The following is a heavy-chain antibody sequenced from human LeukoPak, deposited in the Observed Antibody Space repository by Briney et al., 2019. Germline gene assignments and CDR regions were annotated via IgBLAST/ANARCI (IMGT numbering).Heavy chain of an antibody. CDR3: AKDRGWQYADYETVAVEH. Sequence: WASVKVSCKASGYTFTNYGISWVRQAPGQGLEWMGWISVYTGKTYHAQKFQARVTMTTDTSTTTAYIELRSLRSDDTAVYYCAKDRGWQYADYETVAVEHWGQGTLVTVSS. J-gene: IGHJ4*02. CDR2: ISVYTGKT. D-gene: IGHD4-17*01. CDR1: GYTFTNYG. V-gene: IGHV1-18*01.